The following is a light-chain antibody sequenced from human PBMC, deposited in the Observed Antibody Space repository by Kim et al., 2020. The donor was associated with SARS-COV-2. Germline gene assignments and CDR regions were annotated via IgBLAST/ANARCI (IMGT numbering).Light chain of an antibody. CDR3: QQYGSSPEIS. V-gene: IGKV3-20*01. CDR2: DAS. CDR1: RSLSGRH. Sequence: EIVLTQSPGTLSLSPGESATGSCRASRSLSGRHLAWYQHKPGQTPRLLICDASTRITDTPDRFSGGGSGTGYTLTITRLAPEDFAVYFCQQYGSSPEISFGQGTRLEIK. J-gene: IGKJ5*01.